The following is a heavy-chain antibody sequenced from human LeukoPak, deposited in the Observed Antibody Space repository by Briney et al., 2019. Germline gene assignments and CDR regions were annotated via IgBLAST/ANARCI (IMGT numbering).Heavy chain of an antibody. CDR1: GGTFSSYA. J-gene: IGHJ4*02. CDR3: ARHLREGDTAMVTEWLPYY. Sequence: GASVKVSCKASGGTFSSYAISWVRQAPGQGLEWMGGIIPIFGTANYAQKFQGRVTITADESTSTAYMELSSLRSEDTAVYYCARHLREGDTAMVTEWLPYYWGQGTLVTVSS. CDR2: IIPIFGTA. V-gene: IGHV1-69*13. D-gene: IGHD5-18*01.